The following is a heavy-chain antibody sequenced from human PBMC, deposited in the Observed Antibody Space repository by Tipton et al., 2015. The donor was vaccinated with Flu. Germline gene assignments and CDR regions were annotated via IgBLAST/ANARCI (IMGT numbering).Heavy chain of an antibody. CDR2: IYYSGST. J-gene: IGHJ4*02. CDR1: GGSISSYY. D-gene: IGHD4-17*01. Sequence: TLSLTCTVSGGSISSYYWSWIRQPPGKGLEWIGYIYYSGSTNYNPSLKSRVTTSLDTSKNQFSLKVSSVTAADTAVYYCARRGYGDYAPMDYWGQGTLVTVSS. V-gene: IGHV4-59*12. CDR3: ARRGYGDYAPMDY.